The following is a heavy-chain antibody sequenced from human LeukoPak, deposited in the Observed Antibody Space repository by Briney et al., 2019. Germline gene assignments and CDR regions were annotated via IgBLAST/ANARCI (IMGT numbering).Heavy chain of an antibody. V-gene: IGHV4-39*01. Sequence: SETLSLTCTVSGGSISSSRYYWGWIRHLPGKGLEWIGNIYYSESTYYNPSLKSRVTISVDTSKNQFSLKLSSVTAADTAVYYCAKEAILGSYNWFDPWGQGTLVTVSS. J-gene: IGHJ5*02. CDR1: GGSISSSRYY. D-gene: IGHD3-3*01. CDR3: AKEAILGSYNWFDP. CDR2: IYYSEST.